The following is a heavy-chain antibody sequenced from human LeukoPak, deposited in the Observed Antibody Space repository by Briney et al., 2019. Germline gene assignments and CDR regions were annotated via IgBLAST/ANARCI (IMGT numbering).Heavy chain of an antibody. CDR2: INHRGST. CDR1: GGSFSGYY. Sequence: SETLSLTCAVYGGSFSGYYWSWIRQPPGKGLEWIGEINHRGSTNYNPSLKSRVTISVDTSKNQFSLKLSSATAADTAVYYCARVIKYYYGSGSYYMAFDIWGQGTMVTVSS. CDR3: ARVIKYYYGSGSYYMAFDI. V-gene: IGHV4-34*01. D-gene: IGHD3-10*01. J-gene: IGHJ3*02.